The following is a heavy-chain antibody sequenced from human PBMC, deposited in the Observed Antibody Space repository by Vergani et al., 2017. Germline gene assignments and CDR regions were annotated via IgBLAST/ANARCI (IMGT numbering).Heavy chain of an antibody. V-gene: IGHV2-5*02. Sequence: QITLKESGPTLVKPTQTLTLTCTFSGFSLSTSGVGVGWIRQPPGKALEWLALMYWDNDKHYSPSLKSRLTITKDTAKNQVVITMTNMDPVDTATYYCAHNTIRFLERYYYYYYMDVWGKGTTVTVSS. CDR1: GFSLSTSGVG. CDR3: AHNTIRFLERYYYYYYMDV. CDR2: MYWDNDK. D-gene: IGHD3-3*01. J-gene: IGHJ6*03.